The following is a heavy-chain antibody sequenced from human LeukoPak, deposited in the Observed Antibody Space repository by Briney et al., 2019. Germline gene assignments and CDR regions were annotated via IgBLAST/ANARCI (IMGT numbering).Heavy chain of an antibody. D-gene: IGHD1-7*01. J-gene: IGHJ4*02. CDR2: IYYSGST. V-gene: IGHV4-59*01. CDR1: GGSISSYY. CDR3: ARSNWNYDGHFDY. Sequence: SETLSLTCSVSGGSISSYYWSWIRQPPGKGLEWIGYIYYSGSTNYNPSLKSRVTISVDTSKNQFSLKLSSVTAADTAVYYCARSNWNYDGHFDYWGQGTLVTVSS.